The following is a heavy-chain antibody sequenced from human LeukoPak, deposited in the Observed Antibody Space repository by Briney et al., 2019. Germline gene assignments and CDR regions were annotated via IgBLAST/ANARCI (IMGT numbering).Heavy chain of an antibody. J-gene: IGHJ4*02. CDR1: GFTFSSYS. Sequence: GGSLRLSCAASGFTFSSYSMNWVRQAPGKGLEWVSSISSSSSYIYYADSVKGRFTISRDNAKNMLYLQVNSLRAEDTAVYYCANQQGGNPSYWGQGTLVTVSS. CDR2: ISSSSSYI. CDR3: ANQQGGNPSY. D-gene: IGHD1-14*01. V-gene: IGHV3-21*01.